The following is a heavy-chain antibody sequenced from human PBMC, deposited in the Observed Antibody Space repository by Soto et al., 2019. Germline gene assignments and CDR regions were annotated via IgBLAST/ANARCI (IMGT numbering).Heavy chain of an antibody. CDR1: GYSFTSYW. CDR2: IDPSDSYT. J-gene: IGHJ3*02. CDR3: ARHGGDIVVVVAASGAFDI. D-gene: IGHD2-15*01. V-gene: IGHV5-10-1*01. Sequence: PGESLKISCKGSGYSFTSYWISRVRQMPGKGLEWMGRIDPSDSYTNYSPSFQGHVTISADKSISTAYLQWSSLKASDTAMYYCARHGGDIVVVVAASGAFDIWGQGTMVTVSS.